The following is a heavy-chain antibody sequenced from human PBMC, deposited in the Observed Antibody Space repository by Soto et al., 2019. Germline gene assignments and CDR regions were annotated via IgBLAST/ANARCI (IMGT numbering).Heavy chain of an antibody. CDR3: AKRPGGIIVVVPAAMTYFDY. D-gene: IGHD2-2*01. CDR2: ICGGGGSK. J-gene: IGHJ4*02. V-gene: IGHV3-23*01. CDR1: GFTFAHYA. Sequence: SLRLSCAASGFTFAHYAMHWVRHSPGKGLEWVSFICGGGGSKYYADSVKGRFTISRDNSKNTLYLQMNSLGAEDTAVYYCAKRPGGIIVVVPAAMTYFDYWGQGTLVTVSS.